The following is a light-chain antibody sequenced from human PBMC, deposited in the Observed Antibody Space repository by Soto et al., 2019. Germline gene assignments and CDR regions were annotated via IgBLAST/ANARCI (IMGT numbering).Light chain of an antibody. V-gene: IGKV3-15*01. CDR2: AAS. Sequence: ELVLTRSPGTLTLSPGERATLSCRASQSGSSSYLAWYQQKPGQAPRLLISAASTRATGIPARFSGSGSGTEFTLTISSLQSEDFALYYCHQYDNWPAAFGQGTKVDIK. CDR3: HQYDNWPAA. J-gene: IGKJ1*01. CDR1: QSGSSSY.